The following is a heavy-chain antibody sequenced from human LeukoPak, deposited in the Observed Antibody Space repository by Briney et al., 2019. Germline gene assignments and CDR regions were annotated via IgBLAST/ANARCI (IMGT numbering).Heavy chain of an antibody. CDR2: INSDGSST. J-gene: IGHJ4*02. V-gene: IGHV3-74*01. CDR1: GFTFSSYW. Sequence: GGSLRLSCAASGFTFSSYWMHWVRQAPGKGLVWVSRINSDGSSTSYADSVKGRFTISRDNAKNTLYLQMNSLRAEDTAVYYCASLDTRRRGTPQGDYWGQGTLVTVSS. D-gene: IGHD1-1*01. CDR3: ASLDTRRRGTPQGDY.